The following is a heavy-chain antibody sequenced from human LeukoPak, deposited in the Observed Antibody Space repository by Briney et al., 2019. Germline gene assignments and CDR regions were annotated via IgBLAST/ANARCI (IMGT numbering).Heavy chain of an antibody. CDR1: GFTFSSYG. CDR2: IWYDGSNT. Sequence: PGGSLRLSCAASGFTFSSYGMHWVRQAPGKGLEWVAIIWYDGSNTYYADSVKGRFTISRDNAKNSLYLQMNSLRAEDTAVYYCARNIYSSSWYPLIDYWGQGTLVTVSS. D-gene: IGHD6-13*01. J-gene: IGHJ4*02. V-gene: IGHV3-33*01. CDR3: ARNIYSSSWYPLIDY.